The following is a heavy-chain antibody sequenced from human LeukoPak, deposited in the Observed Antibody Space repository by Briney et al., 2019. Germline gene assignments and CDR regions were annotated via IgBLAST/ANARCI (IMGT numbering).Heavy chain of an antibody. D-gene: IGHD1-26*01. CDR2: IHHNGDIT. V-gene: IGHV3-64D*06. CDR3: AGDMSGTYSFDY. J-gene: IGHJ4*02. Sequence: LSGGSLRLSCSASGFTLFWHVMHWVRQAPGKPLEYVSFIHHNGDITSYADSVRGRFTVSRDNSKNTLFLDLTSLRTDDTAVYYCAGDMSGTYSFDYWGQGTLVTVSS. CDR1: GFTLFWHV.